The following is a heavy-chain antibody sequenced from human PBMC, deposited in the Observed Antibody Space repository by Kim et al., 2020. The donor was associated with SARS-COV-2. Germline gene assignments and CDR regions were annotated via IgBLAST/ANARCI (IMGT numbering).Heavy chain of an antibody. D-gene: IGHD6-13*01. J-gene: IGHJ4*02. Sequence: YAQGFTGRFVFSLDTSVSTAYLQISSLKAEDTAVYYCARGPFSSSWYWDYWGQGTLVTVSS. CDR3: ARGPFSSSWYWDY. V-gene: IGHV7-4-1*02.